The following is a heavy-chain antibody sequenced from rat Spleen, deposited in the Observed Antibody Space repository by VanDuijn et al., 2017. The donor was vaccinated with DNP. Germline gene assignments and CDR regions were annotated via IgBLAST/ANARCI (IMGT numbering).Heavy chain of an antibody. CDR2: ISNAGRST. Sequence: EVQLVESGGGLVEPGGSLKLSCAASGFTFSDFYMAWVRQAPKKGLEWVASISNAGRSTYYGDSVKGRFSISRDNAKSTLYLQMNSLRSEDTATYYCARYITGIVFDYWGQGVMVTVSS. CDR1: GFTFSDFY. J-gene: IGHJ2*01. CDR3: ARYITGIVFDY. V-gene: IGHV5-22*01. D-gene: IGHD1-6*01.